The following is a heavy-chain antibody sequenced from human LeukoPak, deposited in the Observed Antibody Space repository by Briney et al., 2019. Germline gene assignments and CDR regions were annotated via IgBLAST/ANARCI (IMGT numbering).Heavy chain of an antibody. Sequence: KPSETLSLTCTVSGGSISSSSSYWGWIRQPPGKGLEWIGSISYTGSTYYNPSLKSQVTISVDTSKNQFSLKLSSVTAADTAVYYCARVLAAAAHFDYWGQGTLVTASS. CDR3: ARVLAAAAHFDY. V-gene: IGHV4-39*01. D-gene: IGHD6-13*01. CDR1: GGSISSSSSY. CDR2: ISYTGST. J-gene: IGHJ4*02.